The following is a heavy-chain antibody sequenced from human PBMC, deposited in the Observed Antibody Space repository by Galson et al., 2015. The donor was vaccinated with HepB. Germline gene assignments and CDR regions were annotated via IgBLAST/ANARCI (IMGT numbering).Heavy chain of an antibody. CDR1: GDSVSSNTAA. CDR2: TYCRSKCYN. V-gene: IGHV6-1*01. Sequence: CAISGDSVSSNTAAWNWIRQSPSRGLEWLGRTYCRSKCYNDYALSVKSRITINADTSKNQFSLQLNSVTPEDTAVYYCARGPLTNYDVLTGHYSTAGFDCWGQGSLVTVSS. D-gene: IGHD3-9*01. CDR3: ARGPLTNYDVLTGHYSTAGFDC. J-gene: IGHJ4*02.